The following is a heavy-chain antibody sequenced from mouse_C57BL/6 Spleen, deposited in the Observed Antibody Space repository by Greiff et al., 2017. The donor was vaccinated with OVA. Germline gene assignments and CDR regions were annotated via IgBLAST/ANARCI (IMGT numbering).Heavy chain of an antibody. CDR3: ASHEGGCYAMDY. CDR1: GYTFTEYT. Sequence: VQLQQSGAELVKPGASVKLSCKASGYTFTEYTIHWVKQRSGQGLEWIGWFYPGSGSLKYNEKFKDKATLTVDQSSSTVYMELSRLTSEDSAVDFCASHEGGCYAMDYWGQGTSVTVSS. CDR2: FYPGSGSL. V-gene: IGHV1-62-2*01. J-gene: IGHJ4*01.